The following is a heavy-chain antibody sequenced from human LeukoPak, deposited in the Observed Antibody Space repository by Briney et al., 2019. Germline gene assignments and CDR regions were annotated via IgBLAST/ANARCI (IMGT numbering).Heavy chain of an antibody. D-gene: IGHD5-12*01. Sequence: PGGSLRLSCAASGFTFDDYAMHWVRQAPWKGLEWVSLISGDGGSTYYADSVKGRFTISRDNSKNSLYLQMNSLRTEDTALYYCAKDGNSIVATIAPPDYWGQGTLVTVSS. CDR1: GFTFDDYA. CDR3: AKDGNSIVATIAPPDY. J-gene: IGHJ4*02. CDR2: ISGDGGST. V-gene: IGHV3-43*02.